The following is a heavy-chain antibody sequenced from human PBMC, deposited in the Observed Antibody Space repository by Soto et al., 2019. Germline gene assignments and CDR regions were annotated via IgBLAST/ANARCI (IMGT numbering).Heavy chain of an antibody. D-gene: IGHD2-15*01. CDR1: GYTFSTSG. J-gene: IGHJ6*02. V-gene: IGHV1-18*01. CDR3: ARAGAAPYYYYGMDA. Sequence: QVQLVQSGAEVRKPGASVKVSCKASGYTFSTSGMSWLRQAPGQGLEWMGWISTYNGDTNDAPKFQDRVTMTSDTSTSTVYMELRSLRSDATAVYYCARAGAAPYYYYGMDAWGQGTRVTGSS. CDR2: ISTYNGDT.